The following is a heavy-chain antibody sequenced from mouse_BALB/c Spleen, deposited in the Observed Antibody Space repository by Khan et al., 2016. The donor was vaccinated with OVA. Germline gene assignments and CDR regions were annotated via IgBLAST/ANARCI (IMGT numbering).Heavy chain of an antibody. D-gene: IGHD1-2*01. CDR2: ISYSGST. CDR3: ARTARIKY. V-gene: IGHV3-2*02. J-gene: IGHJ2*01. Sequence: EVQLQESGPGLVKPSQSLSLTCTVTGYSITSGYGWTWLRQFPGNKLEWMGYISYSGSTNYNPSLKSRISITRDTSKNQFFLQLNSGTTEDTATYYCARTARIKYWGQGTTLTVAA. CDR1: GYSITSGYG.